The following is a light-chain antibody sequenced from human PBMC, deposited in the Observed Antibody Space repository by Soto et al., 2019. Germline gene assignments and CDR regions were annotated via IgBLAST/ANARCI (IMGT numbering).Light chain of an antibody. J-gene: IGKJ1*01. Sequence: EIVLTQSPGTLSLSPVGRATLSSRASQSVSSYLAWYQQKPGQAPRLLIYDASNRATGIPARFSGSGSGTDFTLTISSLEPEDFAVYYCQQRSNWPGTFGQGTKVDIK. CDR1: QSVSSY. V-gene: IGKV3-11*01. CDR3: QQRSNWPGT. CDR2: DAS.